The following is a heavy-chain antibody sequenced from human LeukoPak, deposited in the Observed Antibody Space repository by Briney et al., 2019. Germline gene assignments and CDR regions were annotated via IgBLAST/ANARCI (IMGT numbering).Heavy chain of an antibody. CDR3: ARSVLSGYVSDY. CDR1: GGSISSGGYY. Sequence: PSETLSLTCTVSGGSISSGGYYWSWIRQHPGKGLEWIGYIYYSGSTYYNPSLKSRVTISVDTSKNQFSLKLSSVTAADTAVYYCARSVLSGYVSDYWGQGTLVTVSS. J-gene: IGHJ4*02. V-gene: IGHV4-31*03. D-gene: IGHD5-12*01. CDR2: IYYSGST.